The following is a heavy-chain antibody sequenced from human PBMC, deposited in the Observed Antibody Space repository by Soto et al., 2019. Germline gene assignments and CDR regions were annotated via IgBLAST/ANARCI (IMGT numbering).Heavy chain of an antibody. V-gene: IGHV3-30-3*01. CDR2: ISYDGRNQ. CDR3: ARGDREDIAVVVGVRPGEYGVDV. Sequence: QVQLVESGGGVVQPGRSLRLSCAASGFTFRNYAMHWVRQAPGKGLECVAVISYDGRNQFYRDYVKGRFTISRDNSKNTLYLQINSLRYEDTAVYYCARGDREDIAVVVGVRPGEYGVDVWGQGTTVTVSS. J-gene: IGHJ6*02. D-gene: IGHD2-15*01. CDR1: GFTFRNYA.